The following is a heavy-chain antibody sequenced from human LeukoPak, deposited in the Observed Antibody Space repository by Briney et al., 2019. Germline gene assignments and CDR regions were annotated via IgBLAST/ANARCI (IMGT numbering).Heavy chain of an antibody. CDR2: IKLDGSEK. Sequence: GGSLRLSCVASGFTFGKYWMSWVRQAPGKGLEWVANIKLDGSEKNYVDSVKGRFTISRDNAKNSLYLQMSNLRAEDTAVYFCARGGGLDVWGQGATVTVSS. J-gene: IGHJ6*02. CDR1: GFTFGKYW. D-gene: IGHD3-16*01. CDR3: ARGGGLDV. V-gene: IGHV3-7*03.